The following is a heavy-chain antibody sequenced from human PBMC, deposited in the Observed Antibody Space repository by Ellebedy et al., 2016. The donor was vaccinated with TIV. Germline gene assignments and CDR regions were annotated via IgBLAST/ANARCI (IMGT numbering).Heavy chain of an antibody. CDR1: GFTFSSYG. Sequence: GESLKISCAASGFTFSSYGMHWVRQAPGKGLEWVAVISYDGSNKYYADSVKGRFTISRDNSKNTLYLQMNSLRAEDTAVYYCAKSGGLSSFDIWGQGTMVTVSS. V-gene: IGHV3-30*18. CDR2: ISYDGSNK. CDR3: AKSGGLSSFDI. J-gene: IGHJ3*02. D-gene: IGHD3-10*01.